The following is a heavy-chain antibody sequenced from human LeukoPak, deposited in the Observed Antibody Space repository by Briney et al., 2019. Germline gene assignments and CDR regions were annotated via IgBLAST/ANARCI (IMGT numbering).Heavy chain of an antibody. Sequence: SETLSLTCAVYGGSFSGYYWSWIRQPPGKGLEWIGEINHSGSTNYNPSLKSRVTISVDTSKNQFSLKLSSVTAADTAVYYCARQRPITMVRGVNFAYWGQGTLVTVSS. D-gene: IGHD3-10*01. CDR1: GGSFSGYY. CDR3: ARQRPITMVRGVNFAY. J-gene: IGHJ4*02. CDR2: INHSGST. V-gene: IGHV4-34*01.